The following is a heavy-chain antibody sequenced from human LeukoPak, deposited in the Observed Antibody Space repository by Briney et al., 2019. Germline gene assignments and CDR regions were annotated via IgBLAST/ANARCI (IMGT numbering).Heavy chain of an antibody. V-gene: IGHV3-48*02. D-gene: IGHD3-22*01. CDR1: GFTFRSYS. CDR2: ISSSSSTI. Sequence: GGSLRLSCAASGFTFRSYSMNWVRQAPGKGLEWVSYISSSSSTIYYADSVKGRFTISRDNAKNSLYLQMNSLRDEDTAVYYCAKSPYYDSSGPIDYWGQGTLVTVSS. CDR3: AKSPYYDSSGPIDY. J-gene: IGHJ4*02.